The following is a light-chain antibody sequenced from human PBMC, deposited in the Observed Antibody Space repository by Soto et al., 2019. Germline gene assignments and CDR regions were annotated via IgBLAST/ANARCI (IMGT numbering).Light chain of an antibody. CDR1: SSDVGGYNY. CDR3: SSYSSKTPPYV. Sequence: QSALAQPASVSGSPGQSITISCTGGSSDVGGYNYVSWYQQHPGRAPRLLILEVTNRPSGVPDRFSGSKSGNTASLIIGGLQAEDEADYFCSSYSSKTPPYVFGTGTKLTVL. CDR2: EVT. V-gene: IGLV2-14*01. J-gene: IGLJ1*01.